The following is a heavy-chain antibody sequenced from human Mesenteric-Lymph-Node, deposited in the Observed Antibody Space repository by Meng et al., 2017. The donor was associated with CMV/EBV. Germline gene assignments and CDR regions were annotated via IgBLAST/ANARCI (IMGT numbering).Heavy chain of an antibody. CDR1: GYTFNGYY. CDR2: INPNKGDT. D-gene: IGHD1-26*01. J-gene: IGHJ4*02. Sequence: ASVKVSCKTSGYTFNGYYMHWVRQAPGQGLEWMGWINPNKGDTDYAQKFQGRVTMTRNTSINTAYMELSSLGSEDTAVHYCVRNKVGARYFDYWGQGTLVTVSS. V-gene: IGHV1-2*02. CDR3: VRNKVGARYFDY.